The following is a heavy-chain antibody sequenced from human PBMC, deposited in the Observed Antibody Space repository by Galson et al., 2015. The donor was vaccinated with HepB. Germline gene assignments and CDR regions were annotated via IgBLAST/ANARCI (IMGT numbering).Heavy chain of an antibody. D-gene: IGHD3-10*01. J-gene: IGHJ4*02. CDR2: VSDDGSST. CDR3: TRDAPYYGTGNNFFDF. CDR1: GFLFSNYW. Sequence: LRLSCAASGFLFSNYWMHWVRQRPGKGLVWVAGVSDDGSSTTYADSVKGRITISRDNAKKTVYLQMNSLRDEDTAVYYCTRDAPYYGTGNNFFDFWGQGTLVTVSS. V-gene: IGHV3-74*01.